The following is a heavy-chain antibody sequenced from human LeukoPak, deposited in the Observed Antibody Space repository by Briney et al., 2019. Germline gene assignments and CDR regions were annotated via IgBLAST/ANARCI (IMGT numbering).Heavy chain of an antibody. J-gene: IGHJ4*02. CDR3: ARDRGRTGVDY. CDR2: IYYSGST. CDR1: GGSISSGGYC. D-gene: IGHD3-10*01. V-gene: IGHV4-31*03. Sequence: SQTLSLTCTVSGGSISSGGYCWSWIRQHPGKGLEWIGYIYYSGSTYYNPSLKSRVTISVDTSKNQFSLKLSSVTAADTAVYYCARDRGRTGVDYWGQGTLVTVSS.